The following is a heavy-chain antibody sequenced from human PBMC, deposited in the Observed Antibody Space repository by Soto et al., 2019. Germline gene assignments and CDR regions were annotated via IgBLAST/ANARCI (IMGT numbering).Heavy chain of an antibody. D-gene: IGHD6-13*01. CDR3: ARDNHLSSSWYRYYYYMDV. CDR2: INAGNGNT. CDR1: GYTFTSYA. J-gene: IGHJ6*03. V-gene: IGHV1-3*01. Sequence: ASVKVSCKASGYTFTSYAMHWVRQAPGQRLEWMGWINAGNGNTKYSQKFQGRVTITRDTSASTAYMELSSLRSEDTAVYYCARDNHLSSSWYRYYYYMDVWGKGTTVTVSS.